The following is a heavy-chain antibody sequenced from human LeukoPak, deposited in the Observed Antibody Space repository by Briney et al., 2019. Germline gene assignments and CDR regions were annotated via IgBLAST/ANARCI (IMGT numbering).Heavy chain of an antibody. CDR3: ARAIRGSAVDTGDL. CDR1: GFTFGRYW. CDR2: IKNDGSEE. Sequence: GGSLRLSCAASGFTFGRYWMRWVRQAPGKGLEGVANIKNDGSEEYYVDSVKGRFTISRDNARNSLFLQMNSLTVEDTAVYYCARAIRGSAVDTGDLWGQGTLVSVSS. V-gene: IGHV3-7*01. J-gene: IGHJ4*02. D-gene: IGHD3-10*01.